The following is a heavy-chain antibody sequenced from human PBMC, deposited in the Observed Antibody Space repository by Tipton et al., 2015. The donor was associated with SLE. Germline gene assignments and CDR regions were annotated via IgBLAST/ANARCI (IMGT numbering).Heavy chain of an antibody. CDR1: GFTFSDYY. D-gene: IGHD3-22*01. CDR2: IYYSGST. CDR3: ARDLVGYYDSSGYDSS. J-gene: IGHJ5*02. V-gene: IGHV4-31*02. Sequence: LRLSCAASGFTFSDYYMSWIRRPPGKGLEWIGNIYYSGSTYYNPFLKSRVTISVDTSKNQFSLKLSSVTAADTAVYYCARDLVGYYDSSGYDSSWGQGTLVTVSS.